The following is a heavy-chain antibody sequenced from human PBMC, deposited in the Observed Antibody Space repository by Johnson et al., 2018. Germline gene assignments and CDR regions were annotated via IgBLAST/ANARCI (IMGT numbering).Heavy chain of an antibody. D-gene: IGHD3-16*01. CDR2: LSYHGTKK. Sequence: QVQLVESGGGVVHPGRSLRLSCAASGFTFNTYGMHWVRQAPGKGLEWVAFLSYHGTKKFYADSVKGRFTISRDNSKNTLYLQINSLRAEDTAVYYCEKESHYYDVGYYYYMDVWGKGTTVTVSS. V-gene: IGHV3-30*18. CDR3: EKESHYYDVGYYYYMDV. CDR1: GFTFNTYG. J-gene: IGHJ6*03.